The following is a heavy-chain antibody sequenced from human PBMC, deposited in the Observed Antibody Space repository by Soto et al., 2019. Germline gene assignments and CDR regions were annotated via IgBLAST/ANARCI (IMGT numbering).Heavy chain of an antibody. V-gene: IGHV4-4*07. J-gene: IGHJ6*02. CDR1: GGSISSYY. CDR3: ARDGALMVRGVTYYYGMDV. CDR2: IYTSGST. D-gene: IGHD3-10*01. Sequence: SETLSLTCTVSGGSISSYYWSWIRQPAGKGLEWIGRIYTSGSTNYNPSLKSRVTMSVDTSKNQFSLKLSSVTAADTAVYYCARDGALMVRGVTYYYGMDVWGQGITVTVSS.